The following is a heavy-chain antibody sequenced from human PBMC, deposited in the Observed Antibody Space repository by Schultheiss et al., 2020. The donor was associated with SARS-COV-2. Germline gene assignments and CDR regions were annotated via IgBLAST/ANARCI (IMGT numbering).Heavy chain of an antibody. J-gene: IGHJ5*01. V-gene: IGHV3-33*01. CDR1: GFTFSSYG. Sequence: GESLKISCAASGFTFSSYGMHWVRQAPGKGLEWVAVIWYDGSNKYYADSVKGRFTISRDNAKNSLYLQMNSLRAEDTAVYYCARDLAGGHDSWGQGTLVTVSS. D-gene: IGHD4-23*01. CDR2: IWYDGSNK. CDR3: ARDLAGGHDS.